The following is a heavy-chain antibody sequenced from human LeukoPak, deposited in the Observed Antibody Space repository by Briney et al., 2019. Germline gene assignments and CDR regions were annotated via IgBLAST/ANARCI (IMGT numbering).Heavy chain of an antibody. CDR3: VDFWSGASHN. Sequence: PSETLSLTCIDSGGSITGSYWSWIWQPPGKGLEWIGYIYYSGNTNYNPSLKSRVSISIDTSKNQFSLQLSSVTAADTAVYYCVDFWSGASHNWGQGTLVTVSS. CDR1: GGSITGSY. J-gene: IGHJ4*02. CDR2: IYYSGNT. V-gene: IGHV4-59*08. D-gene: IGHD3-3*01.